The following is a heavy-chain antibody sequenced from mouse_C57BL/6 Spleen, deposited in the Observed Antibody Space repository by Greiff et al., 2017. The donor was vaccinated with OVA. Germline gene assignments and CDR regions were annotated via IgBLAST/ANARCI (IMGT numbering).Heavy chain of an antibody. CDR1: GFTFSDYG. D-gene: IGHD1-1*01. CDR2: ISSGSGTI. Sequence: EVQLVESGGGLVKPGGSLKLSCAASGFTFSDYGMHWVRQAPEKGLEWVAYISSGSGTIYYADTVKGRFTISRDNAKNTLFLQMTSLRSEDTAMYYCARMPSYYYGVFDYWGQGTTLTVSS. CDR3: ARMPSYYYGVFDY. J-gene: IGHJ2*01. V-gene: IGHV5-17*01.